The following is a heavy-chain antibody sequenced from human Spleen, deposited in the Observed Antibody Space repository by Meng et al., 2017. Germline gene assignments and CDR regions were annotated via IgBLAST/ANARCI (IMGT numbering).Heavy chain of an antibody. V-gene: IGHV4-34*01. D-gene: IGHD4-11*01. Sequence: QVQLQQWGPGLLKPSEPLSLTCVVSGGSSIYYYWSWIRQPPGKGLEWIGEINHSGSTNCNPSLESRATISVDTSQNNLSLKLSSVTAADSAVYYCARGPTTMAHDFDYWGQGTLVTVSS. CDR2: INHSGST. J-gene: IGHJ4*02. CDR3: ARGPTTMAHDFDY. CDR1: GGSSIYYY.